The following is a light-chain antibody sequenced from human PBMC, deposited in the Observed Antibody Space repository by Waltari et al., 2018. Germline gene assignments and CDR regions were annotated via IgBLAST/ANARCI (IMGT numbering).Light chain of an antibody. V-gene: IGKV3-20*01. CDR3: QHYGSSLPHT. J-gene: IGKJ4*01. Sequence: EIVLTQSPGILSLSPGERATLSCRASQSVSSSYLAWYQQKVGQAPRLLVYGASSRATGISDRFSGSGSGTDFTLTISRLEPEDFAVYYWQHYGSSLPHTFGGGTKVEIK. CDR2: GAS. CDR1: QSVSSSY.